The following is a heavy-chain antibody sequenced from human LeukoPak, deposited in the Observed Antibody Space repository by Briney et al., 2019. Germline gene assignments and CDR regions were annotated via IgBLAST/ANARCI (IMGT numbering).Heavy chain of an antibody. CDR1: GFTFSSYG. D-gene: IGHD3-22*01. CDR2: IWYDGSNK. CDR3: ANGEGANSGFFDY. V-gene: IGHV3-33*06. Sequence: GRYLSLYGAASGFTFSSYGMHWVGQAPGNGLEGGAVIWYDGSNKYYADSVKGRFTITRDNSKNTLYLQMNSLRAEDTAVYYCANGEGANSGFFDYWGQGTLVTVSS. J-gene: IGHJ4*02.